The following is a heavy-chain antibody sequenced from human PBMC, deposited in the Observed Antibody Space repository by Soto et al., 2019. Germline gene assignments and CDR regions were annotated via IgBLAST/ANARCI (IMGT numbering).Heavy chain of an antibody. V-gene: IGHV1-69*13. CDR3: ARDMSDGYNYFDY. CDR1: GGTFSSYA. D-gene: IGHD5-12*01. J-gene: IGHJ4*02. Sequence: SVKVSCKASGGTFSSYAISWVRQAPGQGLEWMGGIIPIFGTANYAQKFQGRVTITADESTSTAYMELSGLRSEDTAVYYCARDMSDGYNYFDYWGQGTLVTVSS. CDR2: IIPIFGTA.